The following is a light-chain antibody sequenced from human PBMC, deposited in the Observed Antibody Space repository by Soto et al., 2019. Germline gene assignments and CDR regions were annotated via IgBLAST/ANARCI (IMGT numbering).Light chain of an antibody. CDR1: QSVGSY. CDR2: DAS. J-gene: IGKJ5*01. CDR3: QQDYILPIT. Sequence: EIVLTQSPATLSLSPGERATLSCRASQSVGSYLAWYQQKPGQAPRLLISDASNRATGIPARFSGSGSGTDFTLSFCSLEPEDFAVYYCQQDYILPITFGQGTRLEIK. V-gene: IGKV3-11*01.